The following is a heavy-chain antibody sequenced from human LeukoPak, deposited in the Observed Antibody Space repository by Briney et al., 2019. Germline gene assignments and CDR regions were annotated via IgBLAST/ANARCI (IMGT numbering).Heavy chain of an antibody. CDR3: ARDREHYFDY. V-gene: IGHV1-2*02. CDR1: GYTFTGYY. D-gene: IGHD1-26*01. J-gene: IGHJ4*02. CDR2: INPISGGT. Sequence: ASVKVSCKTSGYTFTGYYIHWVRQAPGQGLEWMGWINPISGGTNYAQKFQDRVTTTRATSISTAYMELSRLRSDDTAIYYCARDREHYFDYWGQGTLVTVSS.